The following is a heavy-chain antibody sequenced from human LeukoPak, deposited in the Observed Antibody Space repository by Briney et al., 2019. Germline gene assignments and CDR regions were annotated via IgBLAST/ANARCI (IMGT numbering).Heavy chain of an antibody. CDR2: TSRTGRTM. J-gene: IGHJ4*02. Sequence: PGGSLRLSCAASGFTLRKYDMNWVRQAPGKGLEWVAYTSRTGRTMYYADSVKGRITTSRDNAKHSLYLQMNSLRVEDTAVYYCTRWGIAVAGQRGFDYWGQGALVTVSS. D-gene: IGHD6-19*01. CDR1: GFTLRKYD. CDR3: TRWGIAVAGQRGFDY. V-gene: IGHV3-48*03.